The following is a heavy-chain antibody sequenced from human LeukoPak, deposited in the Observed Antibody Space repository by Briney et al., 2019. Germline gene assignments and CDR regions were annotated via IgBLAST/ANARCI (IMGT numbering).Heavy chain of an antibody. D-gene: IGHD6-6*01. Sequence: ASVKVSCKASGYTFTSYGISWVRQAPGQGLEWMGWISAYNGNTNYAQKLQGRVTMTTDTSTSTAYMELRSLRSDDTAVYYCARAEYSSSSFLYYYYGMDVWGQGTTVTVSS. CDR1: GYTFTSYG. J-gene: IGHJ6*02. V-gene: IGHV1-18*01. CDR3: ARAEYSSSSFLYYYYGMDV. CDR2: ISAYNGNT.